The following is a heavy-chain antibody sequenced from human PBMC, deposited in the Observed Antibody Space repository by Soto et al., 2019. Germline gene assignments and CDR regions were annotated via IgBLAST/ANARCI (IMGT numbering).Heavy chain of an antibody. V-gene: IGHV3-21*01. Sequence: GGSLRLSCAASGFTFSSYSMNWVRQAPGKGLEWVSSISSSSYIYYADSVKGRFTISRDNAKNSLYLQMNSLRAEDTAVYYCARAGLLWFGELLPYYYYGMDVWGQGTTVTVSS. CDR3: ARAGLLWFGELLPYYYYGMDV. J-gene: IGHJ6*02. D-gene: IGHD3-10*01. CDR1: GFTFSSYS. CDR2: ISSSSYI.